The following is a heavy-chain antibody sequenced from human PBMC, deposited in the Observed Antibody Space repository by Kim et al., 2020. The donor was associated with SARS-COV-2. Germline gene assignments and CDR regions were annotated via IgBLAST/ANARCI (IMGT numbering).Heavy chain of an antibody. CDR3: ARVPATAIPGSDAFDI. Sequence: ASVKVSCKASGYTFTSYGMSWVRQAPGQGLEWMGWISAYNGNTNYAQKLQGRVTMTTDTSTSTAYMELRSLRSDDTAVYYCARVPATAIPGSDAFDIWGQGTMVTVSS. J-gene: IGHJ3*02. CDR2: ISAYNGNT. V-gene: IGHV1-18*01. D-gene: IGHD2-2*02. CDR1: GYTFTSYG.